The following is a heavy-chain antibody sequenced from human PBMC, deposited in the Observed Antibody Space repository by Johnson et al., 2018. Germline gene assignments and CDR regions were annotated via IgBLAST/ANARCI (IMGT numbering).Heavy chain of an antibody. Sequence: VQLVQSGGNLVQPGGSLRLSCAASGFTFSSYAMSWVRQAPGKGLEWVAAISGSGGSTYYADSVKGRFTISRDNSKNTLYLQMNSLRAEDTAVYYCARDQPPYYGDYVRDYGMDVWGQGPTVTVSS. CDR3: ARDQPPYYGDYVRDYGMDV. J-gene: IGHJ6*02. V-gene: IGHV3-23*04. CDR1: GFTFSSYA. CDR2: ISGSGGST. D-gene: IGHD4-17*01.